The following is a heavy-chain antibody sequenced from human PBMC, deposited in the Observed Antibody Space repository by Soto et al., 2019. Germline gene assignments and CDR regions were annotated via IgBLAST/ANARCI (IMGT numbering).Heavy chain of an antibody. CDR3: AREGQYCSSTRCYKEYYYYGMDV. V-gene: IGHV6-1*01. Sequence: SQTLSLTCAISGDSVSSNSAAWNWIRQSPSRGLEWLGRTYYRSKWYNDYAVSVKSRITINPDTSKNQFSLQLNSVTPEDTAVYYCAREGQYCSSTRCYKEYYYYGMDVWGQGTTVPVSS. CDR1: GDSVSSNSAA. D-gene: IGHD2-2*02. J-gene: IGHJ6*02. CDR2: TYYRSKWYN.